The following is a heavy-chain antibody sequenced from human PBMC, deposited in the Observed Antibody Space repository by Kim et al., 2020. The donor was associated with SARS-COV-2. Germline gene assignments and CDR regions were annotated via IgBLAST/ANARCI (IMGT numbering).Heavy chain of an antibody. D-gene: IGHD3-22*01. Sequence: GGSLRLSCAASGFRFSSYWMSWVRQAPRKGLEWVANIIGDGSVKYYLESVKGRFTISRDNANNSVYLLMHSLRAEDTAVYYCARVNYDSPGGYWGQGTLVIVSS. V-gene: IGHV3-7*01. CDR2: IIGDGSVK. J-gene: IGHJ4*02. CDR3: ARVNYDSPGGY. CDR1: GFRFSSYW.